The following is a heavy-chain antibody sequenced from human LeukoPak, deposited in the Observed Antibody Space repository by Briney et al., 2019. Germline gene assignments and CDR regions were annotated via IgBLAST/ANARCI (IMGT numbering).Heavy chain of an antibody. D-gene: IGHD3-22*01. CDR1: GFTFTSSA. J-gene: IGHJ4*02. CDR2: IVVGSGNT. Sequence: VASVKVSCKASGFTFTSSAMQWVRQARGQRLEWIGWIVVGSGNTNYAQKFQERVTITRDMSTSTAYMELTSLRSEDTAVYYCAADLNYYDSSGSGDYWGQGTQVTVSS. CDR3: AADLNYYDSSGSGDY. V-gene: IGHV1-58*02.